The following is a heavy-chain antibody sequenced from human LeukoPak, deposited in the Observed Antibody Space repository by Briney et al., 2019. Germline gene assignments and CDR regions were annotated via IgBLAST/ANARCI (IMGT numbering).Heavy chain of an antibody. D-gene: IGHD3-10*01. Sequence: GGSLRLSCAASGYSFSNYTMSWVREAPGGGLEWVSTISYTGSDTYYADPVEGRVTLSRDTSMNTLYLQITSLRAEDTAIYYCAKVPYSDYGSGRPPFMDVWGQGTTVAVSS. CDR3: AKVPYSDYGSGRPPFMDV. J-gene: IGHJ6*02. V-gene: IGHV3-23*01. CDR1: GYSFSNYT. CDR2: ISYTGSDT.